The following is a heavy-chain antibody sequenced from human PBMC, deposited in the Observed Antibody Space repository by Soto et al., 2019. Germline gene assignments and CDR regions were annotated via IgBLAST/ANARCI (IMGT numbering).Heavy chain of an antibody. CDR2: IDPSDSYT. CDR3: AIPARGYYYGMDV. CDR1: GYSFTSYC. V-gene: IGHV5-10-1*01. D-gene: IGHD3-10*01. J-gene: IGHJ6*02. Sequence: PGESLKISCNGSGYSFTSYCISLVRQMPGKGLEWMGRIDPSDSYTNYSPSFQGHVTISADKSISTAYLQWSSLKASDTAMYYCAIPARGYYYGMDVWGQGTTVTVSS.